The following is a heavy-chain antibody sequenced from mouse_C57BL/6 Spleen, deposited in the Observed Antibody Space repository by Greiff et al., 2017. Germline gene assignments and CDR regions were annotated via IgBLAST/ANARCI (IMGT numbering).Heavy chain of an antibody. CDR3: ASTAQNYFDY. Sequence: EVQLVESEGGLVQPGSSMKLSCTASGFTFRDSYMAWVRQVPEKGLEWVANINYDGSSTYYLDSLKSRFIISRDNEKNILYLQMSSLKSEDTATYYWASTAQNYFDYWGQGTTLTVSS. CDR2: INYDGSST. D-gene: IGHD3-2*02. CDR1: GFTFRDSY. J-gene: IGHJ2*01. V-gene: IGHV5-16*01.